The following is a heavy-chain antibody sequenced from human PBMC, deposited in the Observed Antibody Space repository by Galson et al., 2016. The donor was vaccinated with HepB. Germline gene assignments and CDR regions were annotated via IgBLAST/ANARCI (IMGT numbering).Heavy chain of an antibody. Sequence: PALVKPTQTLTLTCTFSGFSLSTTGMCVSWVRQPPGKALEWLALIDWDDDKYYSTSLKTRLTISKDTSKNQVVLTMSNMDPVDTATYYCVRTIGGLDDAFDIWGQGTVLTVSS. CDR2: IDWDDDK. J-gene: IGHJ3*02. CDR3: VRTIGGLDDAFDI. V-gene: IGHV2-70*20. CDR1: GFSLSTTGMC. D-gene: IGHD3-10*01.